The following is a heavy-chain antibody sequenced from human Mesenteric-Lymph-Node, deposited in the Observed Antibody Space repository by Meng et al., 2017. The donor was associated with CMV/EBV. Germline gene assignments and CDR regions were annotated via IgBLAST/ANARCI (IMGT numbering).Heavy chain of an antibody. J-gene: IGHJ4*02. D-gene: IGHD4-17*01. Sequence: SCAASGFTFSSYAMHWVRQAPGKGLEWVAVISYDGSNKYYADSVKGRFTISRDNSKNTLYLQMNSLRAEDTAVYYCARDSPDYYGDYNYYYWGQGTLVTVSS. CDR2: ISYDGSNK. CDR1: GFTFSSYA. CDR3: ARDSPDYYGDYNYYY. V-gene: IGHV3-30-3*01.